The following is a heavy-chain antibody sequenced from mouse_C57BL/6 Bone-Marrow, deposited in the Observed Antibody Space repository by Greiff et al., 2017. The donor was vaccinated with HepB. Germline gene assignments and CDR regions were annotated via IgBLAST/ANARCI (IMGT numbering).Heavy chain of an antibody. CDR2: INYDGSST. CDR3: ARDIGWDVGMDY. CDR1: GFTFSDYY. V-gene: IGHV5-16*01. J-gene: IGHJ4*01. D-gene: IGHD4-1*01. Sequence: EVKLMESEGGLVQPGSSMKLSCTASGFTFSDYYMAWVRQVPEKGLEWVANINYDGSSTYYLDSLKSRFIISRDNAKNILYLQMSSLKSEDTATYYCARDIGWDVGMDYWGQGTSVTVSS.